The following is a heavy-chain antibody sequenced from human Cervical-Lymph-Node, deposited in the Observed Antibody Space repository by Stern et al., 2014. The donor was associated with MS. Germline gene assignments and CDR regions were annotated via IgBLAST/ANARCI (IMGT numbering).Heavy chain of an antibody. D-gene: IGHD2-8*02. CDR2: VYYSGAT. J-gene: IGHJ4*02. CDR3: AKHACTGAACPFDL. V-gene: IGHV4-39*01. CDR1: GDSISSYTHY. Sequence: QVQLQESGPGLVKPSETLSLTCAVSGDSISSYTHYWAWIRQPPGKGLEWIGSVYYSGATYYNPSLKSPATISVNTSKNPFPRGLNSVTAADTAVYYCAKHACTGAACPFDLWGQGTLVTVSS.